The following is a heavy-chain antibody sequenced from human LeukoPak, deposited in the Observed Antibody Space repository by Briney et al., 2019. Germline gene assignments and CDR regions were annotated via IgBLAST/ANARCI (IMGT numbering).Heavy chain of an antibody. Sequence: AGSLRLSCTTSGISFSNYAMSWVRQAPGKGLEWVSSFSGSGGRTYYADSVQGRFTISRDNSKNTLYLQMNSLRAEDTAVYYCARSMVTDVGFDYWGQGTLVTVCS. D-gene: IGHD5-18*01. CDR3: ARSMVTDVGFDY. J-gene: IGHJ4*02. CDR1: GISFSNYA. CDR2: FSGSGGRT. V-gene: IGHV3-23*01.